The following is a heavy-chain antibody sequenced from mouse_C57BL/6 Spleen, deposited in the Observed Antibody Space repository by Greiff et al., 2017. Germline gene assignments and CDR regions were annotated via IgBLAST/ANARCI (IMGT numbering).Heavy chain of an antibody. J-gene: IGHJ4*01. D-gene: IGHD2-3*01. V-gene: IGHV1-39*01. CDR3: ASSTYDGYLYAMDY. Sequence: QLQQSGPELVKPGASVKISCKASGYSFTDYNMNWVKQSNGKSLEWIGVINPNYGTTSYNQKFKGKATLTVDQSSSTAYMQLNSLTSEDSAVYYFASSTYDGYLYAMDYWGQGTSVTVSS. CDR1: GYSFTDYN. CDR2: INPNYGTT.